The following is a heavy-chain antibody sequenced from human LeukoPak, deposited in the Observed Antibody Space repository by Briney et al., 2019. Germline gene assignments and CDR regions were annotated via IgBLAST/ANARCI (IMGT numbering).Heavy chain of an antibody. CDR1: GFTFSSYY. CDR3: ARGRYCSGAGCWFDY. V-gene: IGHV3-7*01. CDR2: VKPDGSEN. D-gene: IGHD2-15*01. J-gene: IGHJ4*02. Sequence: GGSLRLSCAASGFTFSSYYMTWVRQAPGKGLEWVANVKPDGSENYYVDSVKGRFTISRDNAKNSLYLQMNGLRAEDTAVYYCARGRYCSGAGCWFDYWGQGTLVTVSS.